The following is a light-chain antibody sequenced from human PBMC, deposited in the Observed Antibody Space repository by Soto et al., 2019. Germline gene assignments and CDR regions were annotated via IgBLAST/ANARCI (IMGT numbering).Light chain of an antibody. Sequence: EIVLTQSPGTLSLSPGERATLSCRASQSFSRSFLAWYQQKPGQAPRLLLYGASTRATGIPDRFSGSGSGTDFTLSITRLEPEDFALYYCQQYVSSPITFGQGTRLEIK. CDR2: GAS. V-gene: IGKV3-20*01. J-gene: IGKJ5*01. CDR1: QSFSRSF. CDR3: QQYVSSPIT.